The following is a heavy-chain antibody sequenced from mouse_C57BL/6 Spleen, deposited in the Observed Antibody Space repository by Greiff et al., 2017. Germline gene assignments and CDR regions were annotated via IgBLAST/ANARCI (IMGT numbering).Heavy chain of an antibody. Sequence: QVQLQQPGAELVMPGASVKLSCKASGYTFTSYWMHWVKQRPGQGLEWIGEIDPSDSYTNYNQKFKGKSTLTVDKSSSTAYMQLSSLTSEDSAVYYCAREWDYYGSSYVGFAYWGQGTLVTVSA. J-gene: IGHJ3*01. CDR3: AREWDYYGSSYVGFAY. D-gene: IGHD1-1*01. V-gene: IGHV1-69*01. CDR2: IDPSDSYT. CDR1: GYTFTSYW.